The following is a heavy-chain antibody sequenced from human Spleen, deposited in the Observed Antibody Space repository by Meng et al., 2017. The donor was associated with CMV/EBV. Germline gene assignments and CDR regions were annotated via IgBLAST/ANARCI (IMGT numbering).Heavy chain of an antibody. V-gene: IGHV1-69*05. CDR2: IIPISDTS. CDR1: GGTVSSYA. J-gene: IGHJ4*02. D-gene: IGHD2-2*01. Sequence: SGGTVSSYAITWVRQAPGQGLEWVGGIIPISDTSNYAQKFQGRVTITTDESTSTAYMELSSLRSQDTAMYYCATSGGVVPGAIAAIDYWGQGTLVTVSS. CDR3: ATSGGVVPGAIAAIDY.